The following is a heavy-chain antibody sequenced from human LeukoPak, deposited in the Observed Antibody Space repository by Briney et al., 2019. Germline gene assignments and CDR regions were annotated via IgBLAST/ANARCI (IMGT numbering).Heavy chain of an antibody. J-gene: IGHJ6*02. CDR1: GGSISSSSYY. CDR3: ARDPSYYYDSSGYPV. D-gene: IGHD3-22*01. CDR2: IYYSGST. Sequence: PSETLSLTCTVSGGSISSSSYYWGWIRQPPGKGLEWIGSIYYSGSTYYNPSLKSRVTISVDTSKNQFSLKLSSVTAADTAVYYCARDPSYYYDSSGYPVWGQGTTVTVSS. V-gene: IGHV4-39*02.